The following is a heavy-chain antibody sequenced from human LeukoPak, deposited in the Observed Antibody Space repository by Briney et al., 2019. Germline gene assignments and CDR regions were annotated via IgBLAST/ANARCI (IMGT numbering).Heavy chain of an antibody. CDR2: INPNSGGT. CDR1: GYTFTGYY. V-gene: IGHV1-2*02. J-gene: IGHJ3*02. Sequence: ASVKVSCKASGYTFTGYYMHWVRQAPGQGLEWMGWINPNSGGTNYAQKFQGRVTMTRDTSISTAYMELSRLRSDDTAVYYCAKDLDSITMIVVVPEAFDIWGQGTMVTVSS. CDR3: AKDLDSITMIVVVPEAFDI. D-gene: IGHD3-22*01.